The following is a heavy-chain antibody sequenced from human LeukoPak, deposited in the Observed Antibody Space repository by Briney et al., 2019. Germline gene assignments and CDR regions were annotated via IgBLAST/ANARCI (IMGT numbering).Heavy chain of an antibody. CDR2: IYTSGST. V-gene: IGHV4-4*07. D-gene: IGHD3-22*01. Sequence: NPSETLSLTCTVSGGSISSYYWSWIRQPAGKGLEWIGRIYTSGSTNYNPSLKSRVTMSVDTSKNQFSLKLSSVTAADTAVYYCAREGNYYDSSGYLYYFDYWGQGTLVTVSS. CDR1: GGSISSYY. CDR3: AREGNYYDSSGYLYYFDY. J-gene: IGHJ4*02.